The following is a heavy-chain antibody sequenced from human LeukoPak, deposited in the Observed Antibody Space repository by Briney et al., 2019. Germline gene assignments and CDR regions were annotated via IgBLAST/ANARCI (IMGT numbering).Heavy chain of an antibody. Sequence: PSETLSLTCTVSGGSISSYYWSWIRQPAGKGLEWIGRIYTSGSTNYNPSLKSRVTMSVDTSKNQFSLKLSSVTAADTAVYYCARVLHAAAGTAYYYMDVWGKGTTVTVS. CDR3: ARVLHAAAGTAYYYMDV. D-gene: IGHD6-13*01. CDR1: GGSISSYY. CDR2: IYTSGST. J-gene: IGHJ6*03. V-gene: IGHV4-4*07.